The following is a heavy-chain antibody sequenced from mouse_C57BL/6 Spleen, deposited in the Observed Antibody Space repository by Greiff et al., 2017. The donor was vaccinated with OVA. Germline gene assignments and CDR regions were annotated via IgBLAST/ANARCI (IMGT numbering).Heavy chain of an antibody. Sequence: QVQLQQPGAELVRPGTSVKLSCKASGYTFTSYWMHWVKQRPGQGLEWIGVIDPSDSYTNYNQKFKGKATLTVDTSSSTAFMQLSSLTSEDAAVYYCARGATVVARYFDVWGTGTTVTVSS. J-gene: IGHJ1*03. CDR1: GYTFTSYW. D-gene: IGHD1-1*01. CDR2: IDPSDSYT. V-gene: IGHV1-59*01. CDR3: ARGATVVARYFDV.